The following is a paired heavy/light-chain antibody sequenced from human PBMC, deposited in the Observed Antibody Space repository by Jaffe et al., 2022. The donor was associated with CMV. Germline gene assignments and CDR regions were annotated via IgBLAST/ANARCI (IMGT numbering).Heavy chain of an antibody. CDR1: GGSIISTNSY. Sequence: QLQLQESGPRLVRPSETLSLTCSVSGGSIISTNSYWGWIRQSPGKGLEWIGSIYYSGDTYYTPSLKSRVTMSVDTSKSQFSLRLTSVTAADTAVYYCARLVHDYPDYWGQGTLVTVSS. CDR3: ARLVHDYPDY. J-gene: IGHJ4*02. CDR2: IYYSGDT. V-gene: IGHV4-39*01.
Light chain of an antibody. Sequence: DIQLTQSPSSLSASVGDRVTITCRPSQSISNYLIWYQQIPGKAPKLLIYAASTLQSGVPSRFSGSGSGTDYTLTISSLEPEDFATYFCHQSFHTPYTFGQGTKLEIK. J-gene: IGKJ2*01. CDR2: AAS. CDR3: HQSFHTPYT. V-gene: IGKV1-39*01. CDR1: QSISNY.